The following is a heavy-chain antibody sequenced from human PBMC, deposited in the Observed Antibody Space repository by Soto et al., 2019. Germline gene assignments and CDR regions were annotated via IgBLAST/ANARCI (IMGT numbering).Heavy chain of an antibody. CDR1: GFTFSSYA. D-gene: IGHD2-15*01. J-gene: IGHJ4*02. Sequence: PGGSLRLSCAASGFTFSSYAMSWVRQAPGKGLEWVSAISGSGGSTYYADSVKGRFTISRDNSKNTLYLQMNSLRAEDTAVYYCAKDLTNQCGGCYYSYWGQGTLVTVSS. CDR3: AKDLTNQCGGCYYSY. V-gene: IGHV3-23*01. CDR2: ISGSGGST.